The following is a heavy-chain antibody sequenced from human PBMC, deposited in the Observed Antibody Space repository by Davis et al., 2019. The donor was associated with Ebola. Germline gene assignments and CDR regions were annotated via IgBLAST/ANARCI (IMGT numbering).Heavy chain of an antibody. CDR2: INPSGGST. V-gene: IGHV1-46*01. J-gene: IGHJ1*01. Sequence: ASVKVSCKASGYTFTSYYMHWVRQAPGQGLEWMGIINPSGGSTSYAQKFQGRVTMTRDTSTSTVYMELSSLRSEDTAVYYCARDRGGYCSGGSCYAGYFQHWGQGTLVTVSS. CDR3: ARDRGGYCSGGSCYAGYFQH. CDR1: GYTFTSYY. D-gene: IGHD2-15*01.